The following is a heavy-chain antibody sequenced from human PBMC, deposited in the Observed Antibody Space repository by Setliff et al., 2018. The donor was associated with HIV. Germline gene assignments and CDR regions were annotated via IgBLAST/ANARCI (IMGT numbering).Heavy chain of an antibody. CDR2: ISTSGNRI. V-gene: IGHV3-48*03. D-gene: IGHD3-10*01. CDR3: AKDRDERWFGELLSPFTFDY. CDR1: GFPFSSYE. Sequence: LRLSCAASGFPFSSYEMNWVRQAPGKGLEWVSYISTSGNRIHYADSVKGRFTISRDNAKNSLYLQMDSLRAEDTAVYYCAKDRDERWFGELLSPFTFDYWGQGTLV. J-gene: IGHJ4*02.